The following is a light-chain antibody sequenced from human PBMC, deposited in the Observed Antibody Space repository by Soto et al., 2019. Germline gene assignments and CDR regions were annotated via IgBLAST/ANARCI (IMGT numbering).Light chain of an antibody. Sequence: EIVLTQSPATLSLSPGERATLSCRVSQSIDSHLAWYQQKPGQAPRLLIYDAYIRATGVPARFSASGSGTEFTLTINSLQSEDFAVYYCQRYNRWPLAFGGGTKVDIK. CDR2: DAY. V-gene: IGKV3-15*01. CDR1: QSIDSH. J-gene: IGKJ4*01. CDR3: QRYNRWPLA.